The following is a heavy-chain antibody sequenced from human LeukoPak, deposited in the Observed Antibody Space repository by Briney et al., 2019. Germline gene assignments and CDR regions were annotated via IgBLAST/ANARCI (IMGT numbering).Heavy chain of an antibody. V-gene: IGHV1-18*01. J-gene: IGHJ5*02. Sequence: GASVKVSCKASGYIFTTTYITWVRQAPGQGLELMGWISAYNRKIRYGQKFQGRVTMTTDTPTSTAYMELRSLRSDDTAMYYCARVVDFWGDRNWFDTWGQGTLVTVSS. D-gene: IGHD3-3*01. CDR1: GYIFTTTY. CDR3: ARVVDFWGDRNWFDT. CDR2: ISAYNRKI.